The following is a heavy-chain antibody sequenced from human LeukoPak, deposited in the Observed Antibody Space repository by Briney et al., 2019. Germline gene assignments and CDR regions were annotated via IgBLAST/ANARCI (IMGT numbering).Heavy chain of an antibody. CDR2: IYYSGTT. Sequence: SETLSLTCTVSGGSISSYYWSWIRQPPGKGLEWIGYIYYSGTTNYNPSLKSRVTISVDTSKNQFSLKLNSVTAADTAVYYCARVSGWKFDPWGQGTLVTVSS. CDR3: ARVSGWKFDP. J-gene: IGHJ5*02. V-gene: IGHV4-59*01. D-gene: IGHD6-19*01. CDR1: GGSISSYY.